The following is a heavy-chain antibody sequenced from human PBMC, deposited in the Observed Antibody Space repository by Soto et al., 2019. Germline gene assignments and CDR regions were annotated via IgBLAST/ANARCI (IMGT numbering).Heavy chain of an antibody. V-gene: IGHV1-3*01. CDR1: GYTFTSYA. CDR2: INAGNGNT. Sequence: ASVKFSCKASGYTFTSYAMHWVRQAPGQRLEWMGWINAGNGNTKYSQKFQGRVTITRDTSASTAYMELSSLRSDDTAVYYCAKYYYDSSGYYVGHYYGMDVWGQGTTVTVSS. J-gene: IGHJ6*02. D-gene: IGHD3-22*01. CDR3: AKYYYDSSGYYVGHYYGMDV.